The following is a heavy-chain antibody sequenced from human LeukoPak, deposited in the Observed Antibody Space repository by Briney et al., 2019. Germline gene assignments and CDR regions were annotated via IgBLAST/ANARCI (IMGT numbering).Heavy chain of an antibody. CDR1: GFTVSVNY. CDR2: ISSNGGST. D-gene: IGHD6-13*01. J-gene: IGHJ6*03. Sequence: GGSLRLSCAAFGFTVSVNYMSWVRQAPGKGLEYVSAISSNGGSTYYANSVKGRFTISRDNSKNTLYLQMGSLRAEDMAVYYCARVPTTAAAIPHYYYYYMDVWGKGTTVTVSS. V-gene: IGHV3-64*01. CDR3: ARVPTTAAAIPHYYYYYMDV.